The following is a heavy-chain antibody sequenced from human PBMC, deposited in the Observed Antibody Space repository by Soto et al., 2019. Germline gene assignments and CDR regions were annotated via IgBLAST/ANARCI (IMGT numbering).Heavy chain of an antibody. CDR3: ARTVIAGRFIDY. Sequence: GGSLRLSCAASGFTFSDYYMSWIRQAPGKGLEWVSYISSSSSYTNYADSVKGRFTISRDNAKNSLYLQMNSLRAEDTAVYYCARTVIAGRFIDYWGQGTLVTVSS. J-gene: IGHJ4*02. V-gene: IGHV3-11*06. D-gene: IGHD6-13*01. CDR2: ISSSSSYT. CDR1: GFTFSDYY.